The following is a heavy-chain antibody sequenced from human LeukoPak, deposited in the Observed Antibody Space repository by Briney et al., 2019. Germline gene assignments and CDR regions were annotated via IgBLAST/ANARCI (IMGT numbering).Heavy chain of an antibody. V-gene: IGHV3-30*02. CDR1: GFTFSSYG. Sequence: GGPLRLSCAASGFTFSSYGMHWVRQAPGKGLEWVAFIRYDGSNKYYADSVKGRFTISRDNSKNTLYLQMNSLRAEDTAVYYCAKVRRYGSGSYYMDVWGKGTTVTISS. CDR3: AKVRRYGSGSYYMDV. CDR2: IRYDGSNK. J-gene: IGHJ6*03. D-gene: IGHD3-10*01.